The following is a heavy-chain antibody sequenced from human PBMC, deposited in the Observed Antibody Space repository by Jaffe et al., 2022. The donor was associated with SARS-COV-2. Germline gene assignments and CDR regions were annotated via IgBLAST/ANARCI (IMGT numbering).Heavy chain of an antibody. D-gene: IGHD3-9*01. Sequence: QVQLVESGGGVVQPGRSLRLSCAASGFSFSSYAMHWVRQAPGKGLEWVAIISYDGSNKYYADSVKGRFTISRDNSKNTLYLQMNSLRPEDTAVYYCGRDGGYDILTGYEIAFYYMDLWGKGTAVTVSS. J-gene: IGHJ6*03. CDR2: ISYDGSNK. V-gene: IGHV3-30*04. CDR1: GFSFSSYA. CDR3: GRDGGYDILTGYEIAFYYMDL.